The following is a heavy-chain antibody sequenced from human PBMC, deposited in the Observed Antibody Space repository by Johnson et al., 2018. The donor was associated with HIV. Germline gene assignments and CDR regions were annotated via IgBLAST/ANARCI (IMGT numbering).Heavy chain of an antibody. V-gene: IGHV3-30*02. CDR3: ARSRRWTGTVTRPLEAFDI. Sequence: QVQLVESGGGVVQPGGSLRLSCAASGFTFSSYGMHWVRQAPGKGLEWVAFIRYDGSKKYYADSVKGGFTISRDNSKNTLYLQMNSLRAEDTAVYYCARSRRWTGTVTRPLEAFDIWGQGTMVTVSS. CDR2: IRYDGSKK. D-gene: IGHD4-11*01. CDR1: GFTFSSYG. J-gene: IGHJ3*02.